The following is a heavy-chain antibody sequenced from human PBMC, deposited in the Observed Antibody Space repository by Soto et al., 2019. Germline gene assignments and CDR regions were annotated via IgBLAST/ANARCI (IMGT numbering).Heavy chain of an antibody. V-gene: IGHV1-69*12. CDR3: ARNDVYQDYSNYYLYDGMDV. CDR2: IIPIFGTA. J-gene: IGHJ6*02. CDR1: GGTFSSYA. Sequence: QVQLVQSGAEVKKPGSSVKVSCKASGGTFSSYAISWVRQAPGQGLEWMGGIIPIFGTANYAQKFQGRVTITADESTSTAYLELSSLRSEDTAVYYCARNDVYQDYSNYYLYDGMDVWGQGTTVTVSS. D-gene: IGHD4-4*01.